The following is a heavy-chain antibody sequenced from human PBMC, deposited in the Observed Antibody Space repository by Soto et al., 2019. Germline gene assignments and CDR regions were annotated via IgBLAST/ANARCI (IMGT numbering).Heavy chain of an antibody. V-gene: IGHV1-69*01. CDR1: GGTFSSYA. CDR2: IIPIFGTA. Sequence: QVQLVQSGAEVKKPGSSVKVSCKASGGTFSSYAISWVRQAPGQGLEWMVGIIPIFGTANYAQKFQGRVTITADESTSTAYMELSSLRFEDTAVYYCVRGAYYYDSSGYYQYYFDYWGQGTLVTVSS. CDR3: VRGAYYYDSSGYYQYYFDY. D-gene: IGHD3-22*01. J-gene: IGHJ4*02.